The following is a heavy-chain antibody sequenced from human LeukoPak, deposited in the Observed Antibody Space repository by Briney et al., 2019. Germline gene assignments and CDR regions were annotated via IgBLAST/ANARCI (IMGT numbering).Heavy chain of an antibody. V-gene: IGHV3-21*01. D-gene: IGHD2-15*01. CDR3: ARDGFSGSVVVVAADPPFDY. CDR1: GFTFSSYS. Sequence: GGSLRLSCAASGFTFSSYSMNWVRQAPGKGLEWVSSISSSSSYIYYADSVKGRFTISRDNAKNSLYLQMNSLRAGDTAVYYCARDGFSGSVVVVAADPPFDYWGQGTLVTVSS. CDR2: ISSSSSYI. J-gene: IGHJ4*02.